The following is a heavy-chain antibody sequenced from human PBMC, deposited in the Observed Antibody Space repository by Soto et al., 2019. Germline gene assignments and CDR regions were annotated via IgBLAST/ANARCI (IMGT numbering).Heavy chain of an antibody. J-gene: IGHJ4*02. V-gene: IGHV3-23*01. Sequence: GGSLRLSCAASGFTFSSYAMSWVRQAPGKGLEWVSAISGSGGSTYYADSVKGRFTISRDNSKNTLYLQMNSLRAEDTAVYYCAKTSLRIAAAGTNFDYWGQGTLVTVSS. CDR2: ISGSGGST. D-gene: IGHD6-13*01. CDR1: GFTFSSYA. CDR3: AKTSLRIAAAGTNFDY.